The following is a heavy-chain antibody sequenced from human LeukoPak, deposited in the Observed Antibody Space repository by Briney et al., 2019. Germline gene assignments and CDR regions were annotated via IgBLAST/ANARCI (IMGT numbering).Heavy chain of an antibody. CDR1: GYTFTGYY. CDR3: ARPKHYYDSSGYLDN. D-gene: IGHD3-22*01. CDR2: INPNSGGT. Sequence: ASVKVSCKASGYTFTGYYMHWVRQAPGQGLEWVGWINPNSGGTNYAQKFQGRVTMTRDTSISTAYMELSRLRSDDTAVYYCARPKHYYDSSGYLDNWGQGTLVTVSS. J-gene: IGHJ4*02. V-gene: IGHV1-2*02.